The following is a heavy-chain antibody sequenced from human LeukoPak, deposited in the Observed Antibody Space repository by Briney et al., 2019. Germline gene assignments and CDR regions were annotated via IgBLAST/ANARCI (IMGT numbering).Heavy chain of an antibody. D-gene: IGHD4-17*01. V-gene: IGHV4-59*08. CDR1: GGAINTFY. Sequence: SETLSLTCTLSGGAINTFYWSWIRQPPEKGREWIGYIYYRGSTDYNPSLKSRVTISVDTSKNQFFLKLSSVTAADTAVYYCASGGNGDYYFGYWGQGTLVTVSP. CDR3: ASGGNGDYYFGY. J-gene: IGHJ4*02. CDR2: IYYRGST.